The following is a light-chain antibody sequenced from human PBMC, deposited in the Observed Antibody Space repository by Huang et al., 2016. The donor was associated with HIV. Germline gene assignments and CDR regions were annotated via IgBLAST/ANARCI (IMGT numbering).Light chain of an antibody. CDR3: QHYHDWPPLA. J-gene: IGKJ4*01. CDR1: QNIRTN. Sequence: EIVMTQSPATLSVSPGERATLSCRASQNIRTNVAWYQQKRGQPPRLLIYGASTRAAGIPARFRGSGSGTEFTLILTSLQSEDFAVYYCQHYHDWPPLAFGGGTKVEIK. V-gene: IGKV3-15*01. CDR2: GAS.